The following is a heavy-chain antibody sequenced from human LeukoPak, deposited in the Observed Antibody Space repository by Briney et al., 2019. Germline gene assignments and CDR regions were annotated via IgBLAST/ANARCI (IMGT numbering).Heavy chain of an antibody. CDR1: GGSTSSYY. CDR2: IYSRVT. V-gene: IGHV4-4*07. J-gene: IGHJ5*02. Sequence: SETLSLTCTVSGGSTSSYYLSRIRQPAGKGLEWIGRIYSRVTTYNPSLKSRVTMSADTSRNHVSLTLNSVTAADTAVYYCARDSGTTGEVKFDPWGQGTLVTVSS. CDR3: ARDSGTTGEVKFDP. D-gene: IGHD3-10*01.